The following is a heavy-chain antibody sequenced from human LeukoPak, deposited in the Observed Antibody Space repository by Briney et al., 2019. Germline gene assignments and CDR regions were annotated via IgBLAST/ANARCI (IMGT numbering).Heavy chain of an antibody. Sequence: ASVKVSCKASGYTFTSYGISWVRQAPGQGLEWMGWISAYNGNTNYAQKLQGRVTMTTDTSTSTAYMELSSLRSEDTAVYYCARAQLRDIVVPPSAFDIWGQGTMVTVSS. V-gene: IGHV1-18*01. D-gene: IGHD2-2*01. J-gene: IGHJ3*02. CDR1: GYTFTSYG. CDR2: ISAYNGNT. CDR3: ARAQLRDIVVPPSAFDI.